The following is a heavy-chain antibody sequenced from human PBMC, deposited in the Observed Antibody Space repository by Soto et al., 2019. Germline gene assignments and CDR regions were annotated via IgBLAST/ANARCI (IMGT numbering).Heavy chain of an antibody. V-gene: IGHV4-31*03. Sequence: QVQLQESGPGLVKPSQTLSLTCTVSGGSISSGGYYWSWIGQHPGKGLEWIGYIYYSGSTYYNPSLKSRVTISVDTSKNQFSLKLSSVTAADTAVYYCARDIPLYGSGTYGMDVWGQGTTVTVSS. CDR3: ARDIPLYGSGTYGMDV. J-gene: IGHJ6*02. D-gene: IGHD3-10*01. CDR2: IYYSGST. CDR1: GGSISSGGYY.